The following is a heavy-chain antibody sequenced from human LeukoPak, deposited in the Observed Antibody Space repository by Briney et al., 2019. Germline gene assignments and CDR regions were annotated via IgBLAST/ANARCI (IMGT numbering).Heavy chain of an antibody. D-gene: IGHD6-19*01. V-gene: IGHV3-23*01. CDR3: AKVSWLGTLPSYHFDS. J-gene: IGHJ4*02. CDR2: IRGTGTTT. Sequence: GGSLRLSCAASGFTFSDHAMSWVRQAPGKGLEWVSAIRGTGTTTFYAASVKGRFTISRDNSKNAADLQMNSLRAEDTAVYYCAKVSWLGTLPSYHFDSWGQGTQVTVSS. CDR1: GFTFSDHA.